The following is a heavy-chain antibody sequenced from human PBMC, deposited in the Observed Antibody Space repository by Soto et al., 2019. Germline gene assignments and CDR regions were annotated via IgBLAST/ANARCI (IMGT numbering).Heavy chain of an antibody. CDR1: GFTFSSYA. CDR3: ARDTNNGWYNY. CDR2: ISGSGTTL. Sequence: EVQLLESGGGLVQPGGSLRLSCAASGFTFSSYAMSWVRQAPGKGLEWVSAISGSGTTLYYADSVKGRFTISRDNTKNSLSLQMNSLRAEDTAVYYCARDTNNGWYNYWGQGTLVTVSS. D-gene: IGHD6-19*01. J-gene: IGHJ4*02. V-gene: IGHV3-23*01.